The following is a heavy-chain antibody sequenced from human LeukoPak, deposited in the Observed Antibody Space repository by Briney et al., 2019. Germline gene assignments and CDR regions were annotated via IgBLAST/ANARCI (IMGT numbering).Heavy chain of an antibody. CDR2: IRYDGSNK. Sequence: GRSLRLSCAASGFTFSSYGMHWVRQAPGKGLEWVAFIRYDGSNKYYADSVKGRFTISRDNPKNTLYLQMNSLRAEDTAVYYCAKDFSSSWYFDYWGQGTLVTVSS. D-gene: IGHD6-13*01. CDR3: AKDFSSSWYFDY. V-gene: IGHV3-30*02. CDR1: GFTFSSYG. J-gene: IGHJ4*02.